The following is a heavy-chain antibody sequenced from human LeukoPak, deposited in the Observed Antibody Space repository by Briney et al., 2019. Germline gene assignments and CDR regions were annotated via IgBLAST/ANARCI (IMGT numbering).Heavy chain of an antibody. J-gene: IGHJ5*02. CDR2: IYYSGST. CDR3: ARGPKGSLNWFDP. Sequence: SETLSLTCTVSDGSINSGGYYWSWIRQHPGKGLEWIGYIYYSGSTDYNPSLKSRVTISVDTSKNQFSLKLSSVTAADTAVYYCARGPKGSLNWFDPWGQGTRVTVSS. V-gene: IGHV4-31*03. D-gene: IGHD3-10*01. CDR1: DGSINSGGYY.